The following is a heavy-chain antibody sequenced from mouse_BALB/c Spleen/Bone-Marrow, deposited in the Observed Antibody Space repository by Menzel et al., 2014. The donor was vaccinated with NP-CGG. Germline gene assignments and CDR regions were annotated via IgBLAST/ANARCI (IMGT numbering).Heavy chain of an antibody. CDR3: VRGTARTSWDAMDY. CDR2: IWTGGGT. CDR1: GFSLTTYD. V-gene: IGHV2-9-2*01. J-gene: IGHJ4*01. D-gene: IGHD3-2*01. Sequence: VQLQESGPGLVSPSQRLSIPCTVSGFSLTTYDISWIHQPPGKGLEWLGVIWTGGGTNYNSAFMSRLSISKDNSRSQVFLKMNSLQTDDTAIYCCVRGTARTSWDAMDYWGQGTSVTVSS.